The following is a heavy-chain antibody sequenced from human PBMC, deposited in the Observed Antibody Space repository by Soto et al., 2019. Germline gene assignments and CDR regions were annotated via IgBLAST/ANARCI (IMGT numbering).Heavy chain of an antibody. CDR3: ARDSRTGCSSTDCYMS. D-gene: IGHD2-2*01. V-gene: IGHV4-4*02. J-gene: IGHJ5*02. Sequence: PSETLSLTCAFSGASISSGAGWSWVRQSPGKGLQWIGEIYHSGNTRNNPSLKSRVTMSVDKSNNQFSLNLMSVTAADTATYYCARDSRTGCSSTDCYMSWGRGILVTVSS. CDR2: IYHSGNT. CDR1: GASISSGAG.